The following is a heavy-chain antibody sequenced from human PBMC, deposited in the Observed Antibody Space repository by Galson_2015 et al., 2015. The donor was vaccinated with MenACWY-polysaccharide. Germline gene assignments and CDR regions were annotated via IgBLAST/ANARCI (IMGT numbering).Heavy chain of an antibody. V-gene: IGHV4-39*07. CDR1: GGSISRTSHY. CDR2: IYDSGTT. D-gene: IGHD3-10*01. CDR3: ARDSHYYGSGSYGWFDP. J-gene: IGHJ5*02. Sequence: SEPLSLTCTVSGGSISRTSHYWAWIRQPPGKGLEWIGSIYDSGTTYYNPSLKSRVTISVDTSKNQFSLNVTSVTAADTAVYFCARDSHYYGSGSYGWFDPWGQGILVPVSS.